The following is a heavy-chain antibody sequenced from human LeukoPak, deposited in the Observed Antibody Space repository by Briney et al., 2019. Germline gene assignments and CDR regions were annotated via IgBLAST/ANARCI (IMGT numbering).Heavy chain of an antibody. Sequence: GESLQISCKGSGYSFTSYWIGWVRQMPGKGLEWMGIIYPGDSDTRYSPSFQGQVTISADKSISTAYLQWSSLKASDTAMYYCASLNSSGRGNDAFDIWGQGTMVTVSS. V-gene: IGHV5-51*01. J-gene: IGHJ3*02. CDR1: GYSFTSYW. CDR2: IYPGDSDT. CDR3: ASLNSSGRGNDAFDI. D-gene: IGHD6-19*01.